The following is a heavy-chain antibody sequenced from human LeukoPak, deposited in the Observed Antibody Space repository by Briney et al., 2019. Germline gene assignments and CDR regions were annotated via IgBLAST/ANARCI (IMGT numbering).Heavy chain of an antibody. J-gene: IGHJ4*02. V-gene: IGHV3-9*01. D-gene: IGHD3-10*01. Sequence: QTGGSLRLSCAASGFTFDDYAMHWVRQAPGKGLEWVSGISWNSGSIGYADSVKGRFSISRDNAKNSLYLQMNSLRAEDTAVYYCARDLNYYGSGSYYPGTEGFDYWGQGTLVTVSS. CDR2: ISWNSGSI. CDR1: GFTFDDYA. CDR3: ARDLNYYGSGSYYPGTEGFDY.